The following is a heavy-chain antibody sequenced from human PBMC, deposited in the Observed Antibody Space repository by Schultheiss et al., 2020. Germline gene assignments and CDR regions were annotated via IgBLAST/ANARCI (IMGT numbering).Heavy chain of an antibody. CDR1: GFTFSSYA. Sequence: GESLKISCAASGFTFSSYAMSWVRQAPGKGLEWVAVISYDGSNKYYADSVKGQFTISRDNSKNTLYLQMNSLRPEDTAVYYCASWYYDYIWGSFRYDTFDIWGQGTTVTVSS. J-gene: IGHJ3*02. CDR3: ASWYYDYIWGSFRYDTFDI. D-gene: IGHD3-16*02. CDR2: ISYDGSNK. V-gene: IGHV3-30-3*01.